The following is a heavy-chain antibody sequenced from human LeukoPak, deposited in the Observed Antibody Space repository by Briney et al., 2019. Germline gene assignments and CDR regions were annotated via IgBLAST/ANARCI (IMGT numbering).Heavy chain of an antibody. CDR2: IDPSDSYT. J-gene: IGHJ3*02. V-gene: IGHV5-10-1*01. CDR3: ARRLAAAATWNAFDI. Sequence: GESLETSFKGSGYSFTTYWISWVRQMPGKGLEWMGRIDPSDSYTNYSPSFQGHVTISADNSITTAYLQWSSLKASDTAMYYCARRLAAAATWNAFDIWGEGTRDRLSS. D-gene: IGHD6-13*01. CDR1: GYSFTTYW.